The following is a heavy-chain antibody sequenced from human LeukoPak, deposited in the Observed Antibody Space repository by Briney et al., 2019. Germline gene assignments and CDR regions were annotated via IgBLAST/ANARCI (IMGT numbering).Heavy chain of an antibody. J-gene: IGHJ6*03. V-gene: IGHV4-34*01. CDR2: IYHSGRT. CDR3: ARGRHGITMVRGARGDYYYMDV. D-gene: IGHD3-10*01. CDR1: GGSFSGYY. Sequence: SETPSLTCAVYGGSFSGYYWSWVRQPPGKGLEWIGEIYHSGRTNYNPSLKSRVTISVDTSKNQFSLKLSSVTAADTAVYYCARGRHGITMVRGARGDYYYMDVWGKGTTVTISS.